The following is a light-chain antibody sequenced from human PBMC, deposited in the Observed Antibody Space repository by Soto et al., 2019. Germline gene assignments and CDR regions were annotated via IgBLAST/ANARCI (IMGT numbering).Light chain of an antibody. Sequence: ALTQPASVSGSPGQSITISCTGTTSDVGSYDLVSWYQHHPGKAPKLLIYEVSKRPSGVSDRFSGSKSGNTASLTISGLQTEDEADYYCCSFAGSSNLYVFGTGTKVTVL. CDR3: CSFAGSSNLYV. CDR1: TSDVGSYDL. CDR2: EVS. V-gene: IGLV2-23*02. J-gene: IGLJ1*01.